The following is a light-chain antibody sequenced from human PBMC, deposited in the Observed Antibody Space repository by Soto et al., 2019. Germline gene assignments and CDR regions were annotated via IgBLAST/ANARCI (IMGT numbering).Light chain of an antibody. CDR2: AAS. V-gene: IGKV1-39*01. CDR3: QQSYLSLQS. J-gene: IGKJ2*03. CDR1: QTFNNY. Sequence: DVQMPQSPSSLSASVGDTVTITCRAGQTFNNYLNWYQHKPGKAPKLLIYAASALQTGVPSRFSASASGTDFTLTITNLLPEDFATYYCQQSYLSLQSFGQGTKLQI.